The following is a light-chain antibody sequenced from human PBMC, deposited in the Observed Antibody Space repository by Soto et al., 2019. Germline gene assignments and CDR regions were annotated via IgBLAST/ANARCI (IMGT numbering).Light chain of an antibody. CDR1: QSVKNSY. CDR2: GVS. CDR3: EQYDGSPRT. V-gene: IGKV3-20*01. J-gene: IGKJ1*01. Sequence: EIVLTQSPGTLSLSPGERATLSCRASQSVKNSYLAWYQQKPGQSPRLVIYGVSNRATGIPNRFSGGGFGTDFTLTISRLEPEDFAVYYCEQYDGSPRTFGQGTTVEIK.